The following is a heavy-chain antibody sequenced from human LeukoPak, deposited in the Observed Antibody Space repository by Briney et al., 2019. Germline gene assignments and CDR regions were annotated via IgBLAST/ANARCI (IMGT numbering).Heavy chain of an antibody. J-gene: IGHJ6*02. D-gene: IGHD1-26*01. CDR3: ARQACSGSYCYYYYGMDV. CDR2: ISAYNGNT. V-gene: IGHV1-18*01. Sequence: GASVKVSCKASGYTFTSYGISSVRQAPGQGLEWMGWISAYNGNTNYAQKLQGRVTMTTDTSTSTAYMELRSLRSDDTAVYYCARQACSGSYCYYYYGMDVWGQGTTVTVSS. CDR1: GYTFTSYG.